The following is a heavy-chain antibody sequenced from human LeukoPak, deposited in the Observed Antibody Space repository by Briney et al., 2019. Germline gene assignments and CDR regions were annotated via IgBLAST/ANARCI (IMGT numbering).Heavy chain of an antibody. D-gene: IGHD2-21*01. CDR1: GGSISSGSYY. Sequence: SETLSLTCTVSGGSISSGSYYWSCIRQPAGEGLECIGRIYTSGSTNSNPSLKSRVTISVDTSKNQFSLKLRSVTAADTAVYYCAALGVIAPYDAFDIWGQGTIVTVSS. V-gene: IGHV4-61*02. CDR3: AALGVIAPYDAFDI. CDR2: IYTSGST. J-gene: IGHJ3*02.